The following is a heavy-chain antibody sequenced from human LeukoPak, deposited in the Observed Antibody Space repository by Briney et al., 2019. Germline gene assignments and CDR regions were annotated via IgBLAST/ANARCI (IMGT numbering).Heavy chain of an antibody. V-gene: IGHV1-18*01. CDR2: ISAYNGNT. J-gene: IGHJ4*02. Sequence: ASVKVSCKASGYTFTSYGISWVRQAPGQGLEWMGWISAYNGNTNYAQKLQGRVTMTTDTSTSTAYMELRSLRSDDTAVYYCARLGGRARILVGAMDYFDYWGQGTLVTVSS. CDR3: ARLGGRARILVGAMDYFDY. D-gene: IGHD1-26*01. CDR1: GYTFTSYG.